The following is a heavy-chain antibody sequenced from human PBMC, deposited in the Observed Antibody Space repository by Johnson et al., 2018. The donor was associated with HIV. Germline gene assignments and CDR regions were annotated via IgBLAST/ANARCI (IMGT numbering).Heavy chain of an antibody. J-gene: IGHJ3*02. Sequence: QVQLVESGGGVVQPGGSLRLSCAASGFTFSSYGMHWVRQAPGKGLEWVAFIRYAGSNKYYADSVEGRFTISRDNSKNTLYLQRNNLRAEDTALYYCAKSISSSADDAFDIWGQGTMVTVSS. CDR2: IRYAGSNK. V-gene: IGHV3-30*02. D-gene: IGHD6-13*01. CDR3: AKSISSSADDAFDI. CDR1: GFTFSSYG.